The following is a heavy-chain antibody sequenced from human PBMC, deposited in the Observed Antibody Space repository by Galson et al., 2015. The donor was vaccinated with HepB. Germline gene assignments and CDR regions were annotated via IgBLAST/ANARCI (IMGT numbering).Heavy chain of an antibody. CDR1: GYTFTSYD. J-gene: IGHJ4*02. CDR3: ATDGGGSYSGGDFDY. V-gene: IGHV1-24*01. D-gene: IGHD1-26*01. Sequence: SVKVSCKASGYTFTSYDINWVRQAPGKGLEWMGGFDPEDGETIYAQKFQGRVTMTEDTSTDTAYMELSSLRSEDTAVYYCATDGGGSYSGGDFDYWGQGTLVTVSS. CDR2: FDPEDGET.